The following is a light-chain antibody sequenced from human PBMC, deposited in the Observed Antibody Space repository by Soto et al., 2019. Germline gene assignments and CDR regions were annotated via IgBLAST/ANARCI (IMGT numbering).Light chain of an antibody. CDR1: ISNIGSNT. CDR3: GTWDSSLSDVV. J-gene: IGLJ2*01. Sequence: QSVLTQPPSASGTPGQRVTISCSGSISNIGSNTVNWYQQLPGTAPKLLIYSNNQRPSGVPDRFSGSKSGTSASLAISGLQSEDEADYYCGTWDSSLSDVVFGGGTTLTVL. CDR2: SNN. V-gene: IGLV1-44*01.